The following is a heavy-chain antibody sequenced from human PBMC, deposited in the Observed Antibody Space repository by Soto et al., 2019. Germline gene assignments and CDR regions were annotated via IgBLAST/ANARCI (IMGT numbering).Heavy chain of an antibody. CDR1: GFTFSSYS. CDR2: ISIGTSTI. D-gene: IGHD2-8*01. V-gene: IGHV3-48*02. J-gene: IGHJ5*02. Sequence: EVQLVESGGGLVQPGGSLRLSCAASGFTFSSYSMNWVRQAPGKGLEWVSYISIGTSTIYYADSVKGRFTISRDDAKNSLYLQMNSLRDEDTAVYYCARDNGMAGSFDPWGQGPLVTVSS. CDR3: ARDNGMAGSFDP.